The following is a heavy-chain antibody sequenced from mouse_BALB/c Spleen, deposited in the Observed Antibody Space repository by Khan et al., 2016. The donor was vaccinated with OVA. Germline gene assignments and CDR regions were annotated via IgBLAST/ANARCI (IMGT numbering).Heavy chain of an antibody. CDR2: IRYDGNS. V-gene: IGHV3-6*02. D-gene: IGHD3-1*01. Sequence: EVQLQESGPGLVKPSQSLSLTCSVSGYSITSGYFWNWIRQFPGNKLEWMGYIRYDGNSNYNPSLKNRISITRDTSKNQFFLKLNPVTPEDTATYSYARGGSSGPAWFAYWGQGTLVTVSA. J-gene: IGHJ3*01. CDR3: ARGGSSGPAWFAY. CDR1: GYSITSGYF.